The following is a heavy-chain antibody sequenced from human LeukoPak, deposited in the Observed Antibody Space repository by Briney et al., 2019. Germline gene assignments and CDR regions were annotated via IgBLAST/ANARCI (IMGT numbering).Heavy chain of an antibody. CDR1: GFTFSSYG. Sequence: GRSLRLSCAASGFTFSSYGMHWVRQAPGKGLEWVAVISYDGSNKYYADSVKGRFTISRDNSKNTLYLQMSSLRAEDTAVYYCAKAREGYCSGGSCYSPHYYYGMDVWGQGTTVTVSS. D-gene: IGHD2-15*01. CDR2: ISYDGSNK. J-gene: IGHJ6*02. CDR3: AKAREGYCSGGSCYSPHYYYGMDV. V-gene: IGHV3-30*18.